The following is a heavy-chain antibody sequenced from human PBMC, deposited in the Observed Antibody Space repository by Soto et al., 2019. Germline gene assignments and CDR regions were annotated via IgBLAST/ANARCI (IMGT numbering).Heavy chain of an antibody. CDR1: GFTFSSYA. CDR2: ISGSGGST. CDR3: ATIHSTPARPAQQGYYYYYMDV. J-gene: IGHJ6*03. Sequence: GGSLRLSCAASGFTFSSYAMSWVRQAPGKGLEWVSAISGSGGSTYYADSVKGRFTISRDNSKNTLYLQMNSLRAEDTAVYYCATIHSTPARPAQQGYYYYYMDVWGKGTTVTVSS. V-gene: IGHV3-23*01. D-gene: IGHD6-6*01.